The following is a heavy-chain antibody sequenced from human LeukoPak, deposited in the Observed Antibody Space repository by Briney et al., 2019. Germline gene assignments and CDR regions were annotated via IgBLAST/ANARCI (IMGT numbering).Heavy chain of an antibody. CDR3: ARDAGDNVYYYDTSGYYLQI. V-gene: IGHV4-59*02. J-gene: IGHJ3*02. CDR1: GGSVSSYY. Sequence: SETLSLTCTVSGGSVSSYYWSWIRQAPGKGLEWIGYTYYSGSTNYNPSLKSRVTISVDTSKNQFSLKLSSVTAADTAVYYCARDAGDNVYYYDTSGYYLQIWGQGTMVTVSS. CDR2: TYYSGST. D-gene: IGHD3-22*01.